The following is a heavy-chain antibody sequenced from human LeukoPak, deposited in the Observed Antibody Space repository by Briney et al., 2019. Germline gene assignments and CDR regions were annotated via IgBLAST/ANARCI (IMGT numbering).Heavy chain of an antibody. J-gene: IGHJ4*02. CDR1: GFSFDNYG. D-gene: IGHD6-13*01. V-gene: IGHV3-9*01. CDR3: VRERADSSTWYVLDH. Sequence: PTGGSLRLSCAAFGFSFDNYGMHWVREAPGRGLEWVSGISTNSRDIDYADSVKGRFIISRDNAKSSLYLEMYSLRAEDTALYYCVRERADSSTWYVLDHWGQGTLVTVSS. CDR2: ISTNSRDI.